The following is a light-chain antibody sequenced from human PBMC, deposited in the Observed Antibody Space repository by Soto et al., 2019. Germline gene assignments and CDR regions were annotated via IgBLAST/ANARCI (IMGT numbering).Light chain of an antibody. V-gene: IGKV2-30*01. CDR2: KIS. J-gene: IGKJ2*01. CDR3: MPGTRWPHT. CDR1: RSLLCSDGNTY. Sequence: DVVRTQSPLSLPVPLAQPASISCRSSRSLLCSDGNTYLTWFQQKTGQSPRRLIYKISTRDSRVPDRFRGSGSGTDFTLKISRVEAEEVGVYYCMPGTRWPHTCGQGTNLEL.